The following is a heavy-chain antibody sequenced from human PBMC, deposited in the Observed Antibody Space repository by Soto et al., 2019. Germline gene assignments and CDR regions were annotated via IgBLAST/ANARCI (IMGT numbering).Heavy chain of an antibody. V-gene: IGHV3-30-3*01. D-gene: IGHD5-18*01. Sequence: QVQLVESGGGVVQPGRSLRLSCAASGFTFSSYAMHWVRQAPGKGLEWVAVISYDGSNKYYADSVKGRFTISRDNSKNTLYLQMNSLSAEDTAVYYCARGSGGYSLDVWGQGTTVTVSS. CDR1: GFTFSSYA. J-gene: IGHJ6*02. CDR2: ISYDGSNK. CDR3: ARGSGGYSLDV.